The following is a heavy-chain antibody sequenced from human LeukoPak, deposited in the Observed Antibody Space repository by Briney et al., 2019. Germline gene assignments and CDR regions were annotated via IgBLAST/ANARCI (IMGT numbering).Heavy chain of an antibody. CDR2: ISYEGSNE. CDR1: GFSFSSYG. V-gene: IGHV3-30*18. Sequence: GGSLRLSCVASGFSFSSYGIHWVRQAPGKGLEWVAAISYEGSNEYCADSVKGRFTISRDNSKNTLYLQMTSLRAEDTAVYYCAKDGIRYYYDSSGYYGDYWGQGTLVTVSS. D-gene: IGHD3-22*01. CDR3: AKDGIRYYYDSSGYYGDY. J-gene: IGHJ4*02.